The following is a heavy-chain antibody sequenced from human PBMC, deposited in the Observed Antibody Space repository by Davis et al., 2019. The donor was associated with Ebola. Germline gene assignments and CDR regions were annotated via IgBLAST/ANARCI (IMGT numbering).Heavy chain of an antibody. CDR2: INPNSGGT. V-gene: IGHV1-2*02. CDR3: ARVDWKLADWFDP. Sequence: ASVKVSCKASGYTFTGYYMHWVRQAPGQGLEWMGWINPNSGGTNYAQKLQGRVTMTRDTSSSTAYMELSRLRSDDTAVYYCARVDWKLADWFDPWGQGTLVTVSS. J-gene: IGHJ5*02. D-gene: IGHD3/OR15-3a*01. CDR1: GYTFTGYY.